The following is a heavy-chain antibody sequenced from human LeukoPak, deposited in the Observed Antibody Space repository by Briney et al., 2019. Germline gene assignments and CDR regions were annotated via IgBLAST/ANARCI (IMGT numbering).Heavy chain of an antibody. CDR1: GFTFSDYY. CDR2: ISGSGSYT. V-gene: IGHV3-11*06. D-gene: IGHD6-13*01. J-gene: IGHJ4*02. Sequence: PGGSLRLSCAASGFTFSDYYMTWIRQAPGKGLEWLSYISGSGSYTNYADSVKGRFITSRDNAKNSLYLQMNSLRAEDTAVYYCARVGSIAAAGTPDYWGQGTLVTVSS. CDR3: ARVGSIAAAGTPDY.